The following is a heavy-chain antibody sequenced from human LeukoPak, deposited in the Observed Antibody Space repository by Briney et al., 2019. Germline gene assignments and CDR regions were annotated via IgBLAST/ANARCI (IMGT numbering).Heavy chain of an antibody. J-gene: IGHJ4*02. V-gene: IGHV3-7*03. D-gene: IGHD3-10*01. CDR2: IRTDGSGK. CDR3: AGTLWFGELLNPNFDY. Sequence: QPGGSLRLSCAASGFTFSSYWMSWVRQAPGKGLEWVANIRTDGSGKSYVDSVKGRFTISRDKSKNTLYLQMNSLRAEDTAVYYCAGTLWFGELLNPNFDYWGQGTLVTVSS. CDR1: GFTFSSYW.